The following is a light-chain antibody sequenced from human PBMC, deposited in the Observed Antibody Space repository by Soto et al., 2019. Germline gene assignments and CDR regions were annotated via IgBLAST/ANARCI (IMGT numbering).Light chain of an antibody. CDR1: QSVSSSY. Sequence: EIVLTQSPGTLSLSPGERATLSCRASQSVSSSYLAWYQQKPGQAPMLLIYGASSRATGIPDTFRGSGSGTDFTLTISRLEPGDFAVYYCQQYDSSPLTVGGGTKVESK. V-gene: IGKV3-20*01. CDR2: GAS. CDR3: QQYDSSPLT. J-gene: IGKJ4*01.